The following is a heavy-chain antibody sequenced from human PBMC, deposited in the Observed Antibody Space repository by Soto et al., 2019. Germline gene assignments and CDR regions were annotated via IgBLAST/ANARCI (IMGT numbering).Heavy chain of an antibody. CDR1: GFTFSIYS. V-gene: IGHV3-21*01. Sequence: GGSLRLSCAASGFTFSIYSMNWVRHAPGKGLEWVSSISSSSSYMYYADSVKGRFTISRDNAKNSLYLQMNSLRAEDTAVYYCARVSSGYSPLYWGQGTLVTVSS. CDR3: ARVSSGYSPLY. CDR2: ISSSSSYM. J-gene: IGHJ4*02. D-gene: IGHD3-22*01.